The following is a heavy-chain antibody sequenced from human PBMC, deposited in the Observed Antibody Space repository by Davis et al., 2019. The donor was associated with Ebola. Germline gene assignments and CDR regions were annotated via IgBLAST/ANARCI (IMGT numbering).Heavy chain of an antibody. CDR3: ARGRRSSLDY. V-gene: IGHV1-2*04. J-gene: IGHJ4*02. CDR1: GYTFTYRY. Sequence: AASVKVSCKASGYTFTYRYLHWVRQAPGQALEWMGWITPFSGGTNYAQKFQGWVTMTRDTSISTAYMELSRLRSDDTAVYYCARGRRSSLDYWGQGTLVTVSS. D-gene: IGHD6-6*01. CDR2: ITPFSGGT.